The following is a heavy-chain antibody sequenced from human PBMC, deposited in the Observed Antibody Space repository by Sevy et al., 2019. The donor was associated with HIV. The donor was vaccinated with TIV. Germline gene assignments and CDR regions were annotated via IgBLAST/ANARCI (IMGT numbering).Heavy chain of an antibody. CDR3: ARTHCGGGNYCAFDM. V-gene: IGHV3-7*01. D-gene: IGHD2-15*01. Sequence: GGSLRLSCAASPFSFGTYWMSWFRQAPGKGLEWVGNINQAGSEMFYVGSVKGRFTISRDNVKDLLYLQMNSLRSDDTAVYYCARTHCGGGNYCAFDMWGPGTEVTVSS. CDR1: PFSFGTYW. CDR2: INQAGSEM. J-gene: IGHJ3*02.